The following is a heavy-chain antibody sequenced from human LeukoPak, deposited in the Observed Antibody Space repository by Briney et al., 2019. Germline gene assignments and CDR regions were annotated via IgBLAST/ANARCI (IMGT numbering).Heavy chain of an antibody. CDR1: GYRFNSYW. CDR3: ARGQGYCSGGSCFLYYFDY. J-gene: IGHJ4*02. V-gene: IGHV5-10-1*01. CDR2: IDPSDSDA. Sequence: GEPLKISCKGSGYRFNSYWISWVRQMPGKGLEWMGGIDPSDSDANYSPSFQGHVTFSVDKSITTAFLQWSSLKASDTAMYYCARGQGYCSGGSCFLYYFDYWGQGTLVTVSS. D-gene: IGHD2-15*01.